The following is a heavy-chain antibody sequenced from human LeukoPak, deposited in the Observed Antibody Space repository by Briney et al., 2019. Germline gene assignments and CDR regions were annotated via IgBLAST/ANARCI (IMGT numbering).Heavy chain of an antibody. J-gene: IGHJ4*02. V-gene: IGHV3-21*01. CDR3: AKVYDILTGYSDY. CDR2: ISSSSSYV. CDR1: GFTFSSYS. D-gene: IGHD3-9*01. Sequence: GGSLRLPCAASGFTFSSYSMNWVRQAPGKGLEWVSSISSSSSYVYYADSVKGRFTISRDNAKNSLYLQMNSLRAEDTAVYYCAKVYDILTGYSDYWGQGTLVTVSS.